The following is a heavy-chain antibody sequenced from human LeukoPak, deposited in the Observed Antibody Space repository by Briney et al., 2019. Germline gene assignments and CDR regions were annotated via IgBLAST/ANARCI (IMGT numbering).Heavy chain of an antibody. Sequence: GGSLRPSCAASGFTFKNYAMHWVRQSPGKGLDWVAVVSYDGIYKKYADSVKGRFIISRDNSKNTLDLQMSSLRPEDTAVYYCSRDMFSGGYDLSLPFYWGQGTLVTVSS. CDR3: SRDMFSGGYDLSLPFY. CDR2: VSYDGIYK. V-gene: IGHV3-30*04. J-gene: IGHJ4*02. D-gene: IGHD5-12*01. CDR1: GFTFKNYA.